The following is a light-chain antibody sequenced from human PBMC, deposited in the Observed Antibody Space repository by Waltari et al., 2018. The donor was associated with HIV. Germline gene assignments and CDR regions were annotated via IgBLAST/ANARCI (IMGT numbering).Light chain of an antibody. CDR1: SSDIGGYNY. CDR3: TSYAGNNILV. V-gene: IGLV2-8*01. CDR2: EVT. Sequence: QSALTQPPSASGSPGQSVTISCTGTSSDIGGYNYVSWSQQHPGKAPKLMIYEVTKRPSGVPERFSGSKSGNTASLTVSGLQAEDEADYYCTSYAGNNILVFGGGTKLTVL. J-gene: IGLJ2*01.